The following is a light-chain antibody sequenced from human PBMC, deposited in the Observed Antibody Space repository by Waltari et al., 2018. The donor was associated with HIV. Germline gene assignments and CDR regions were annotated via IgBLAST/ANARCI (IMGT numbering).Light chain of an antibody. V-gene: IGLV3-19*01. J-gene: IGLJ2*01. CDR1: SLRSYY. CDR3: HSRDSSGSHVV. Sequence: SSELTQDPSVSVALGQTVRITCTGDSLRSYYARWYKQKSGQAPVVVVFGRNYRPSGIPARFSGSSSGNTATLTITGAQADDEADYYCHSRDSSGSHVVFGGGTKVTVL. CDR2: GRN.